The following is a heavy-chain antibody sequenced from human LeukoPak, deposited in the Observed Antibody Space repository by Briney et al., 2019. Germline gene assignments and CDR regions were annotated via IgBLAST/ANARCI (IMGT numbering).Heavy chain of an antibody. D-gene: IGHD2-2*01. V-gene: IGHV3-11*01. CDR2: ISSSGSNT. Sequence: GGSLRLSCAASGFTFRDYFMSWIRQAPGKGLEFISYISSSGSNTYHEDSLKGRFTISRDNTKNSLYLQMTSLRAEDTAVYYCARVYSSTHNWFDTWGQGTQVTVSS. CDR1: GFTFRDYF. J-gene: IGHJ5*02. CDR3: ARVYSSTHNWFDT.